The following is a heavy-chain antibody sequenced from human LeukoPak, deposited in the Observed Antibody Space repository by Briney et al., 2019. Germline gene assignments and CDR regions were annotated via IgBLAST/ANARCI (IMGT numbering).Heavy chain of an antibody. D-gene: IGHD2-2*01. CDR3: ARRGLVPAFDI. CDR1: GFTFSSYW. CDR2: INGDGSST. Sequence: GGSLRLSCAASGFTFSSYWMHWVRQAPGKGLVWVSRINGDGSSTTYADAVKGRFTISRDNAKNTLYLQMSSLRAEDTAVYYCARRGLVPAFDIWGQGTMVTVAS. V-gene: IGHV3-74*01. J-gene: IGHJ3*02.